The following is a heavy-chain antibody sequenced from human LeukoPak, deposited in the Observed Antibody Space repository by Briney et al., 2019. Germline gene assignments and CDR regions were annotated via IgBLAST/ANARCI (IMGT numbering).Heavy chain of an antibody. J-gene: IGHJ5*02. CDR3: VRVWGYSGYPNWFEP. V-gene: IGHV3-53*01. Sequence: GGSLRLSCVASGFTLGHNFMTWVRQAPGKGLEWASVIYCVDSTYYEDSVKGRFNISRENTNNTEDLHKNDIIPDDTAVYYYVRVWGYSGYPNWFEPWGQGTLVTVSS. CDR2: IYCVDST. CDR1: GFTLGHNF. D-gene: IGHD5-12*01.